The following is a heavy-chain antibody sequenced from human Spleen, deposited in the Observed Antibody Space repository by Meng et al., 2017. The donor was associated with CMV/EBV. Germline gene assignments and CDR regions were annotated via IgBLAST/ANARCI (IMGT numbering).Heavy chain of an antibody. Sequence: ASVKVSCKASGYTFTGYYMHWVRQAPGQGLEWMGWINPNSGGTNYAQKFQGRVTMTRDTSISTAYMELSRLRSDDTAVYYCARVGGEGTSRHFKNWGQGTLVTVSS. CDR1: GYTFTGYY. CDR2: INPNSGGT. D-gene: IGHD1-7*01. V-gene: IGHV1-2*02. J-gene: IGHJ1*01. CDR3: ARVGGEGTSRHFKN.